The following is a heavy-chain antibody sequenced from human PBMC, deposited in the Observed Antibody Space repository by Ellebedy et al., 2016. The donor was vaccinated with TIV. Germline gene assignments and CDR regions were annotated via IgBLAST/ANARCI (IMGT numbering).Heavy chain of an antibody. Sequence: GESLKISCAASGFTFSSYSMNWVRQAPGKGLEWISYMTSDMRTIYYADSVKGRFTISRDNARESLTLQMDSLRVEDAAIYYCTRSVEYYFDSWGQGALVTVSS. J-gene: IGHJ4*02. D-gene: IGHD2/OR15-2a*01. CDR3: TRSVEYYFDS. CDR2: MTSDMRTI. CDR1: GFTFSSYS. V-gene: IGHV3-48*04.